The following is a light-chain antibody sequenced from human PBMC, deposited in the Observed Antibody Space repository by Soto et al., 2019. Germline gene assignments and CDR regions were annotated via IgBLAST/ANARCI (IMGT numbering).Light chain of an antibody. CDR3: SSYTTTNTYV. V-gene: IGLV2-14*01. Sequence: QSALTQPASVSGSPGQSIPISCTGTSSDVGGYNYVSWYQQHSGKAPKLIIYEVSKRPSGVSNRFSGSKSGNTASLTISGLQAEDEADYYCSSYTTTNTYVFGTGTKLTVL. J-gene: IGLJ1*01. CDR1: SSDVGGYNY. CDR2: EVS.